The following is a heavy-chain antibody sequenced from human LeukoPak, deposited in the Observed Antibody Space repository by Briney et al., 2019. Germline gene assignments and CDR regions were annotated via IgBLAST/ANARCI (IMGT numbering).Heavy chain of an antibody. CDR3: ARSITMVRGVIIGIDY. CDR2: ISSSSSTI. CDR1: GFTFSSYS. Sequence: GGSLRLSCAASGFTFSSYSMNWVRQAPGKGLEWVSYISSSSSTIYYADSVKGRFTISRDNAKNSLYLQMNSLRAEDTAVYYCARSITMVRGVIIGIDYWGQGTLVTVSS. V-gene: IGHV3-48*01. D-gene: IGHD3-10*01. J-gene: IGHJ4*02.